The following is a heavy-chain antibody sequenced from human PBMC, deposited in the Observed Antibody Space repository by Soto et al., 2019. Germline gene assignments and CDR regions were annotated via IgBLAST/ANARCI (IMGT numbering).Heavy chain of an antibody. J-gene: IGHJ3*02. Sequence: GGSLRLSCAASGFTFSSYGMHWVRQAPGKGLEWVAVISYDGSNKYYADSVKGRFTISRDNSKNTLYLQMNSLRAEDTAVYYCAKFPSYQLLSTGEAFDIWGQGTMVTVSS. CDR3: AKFPSYQLLSTGEAFDI. D-gene: IGHD2-2*01. CDR1: GFTFSSYG. CDR2: ISYDGSNK. V-gene: IGHV3-30*18.